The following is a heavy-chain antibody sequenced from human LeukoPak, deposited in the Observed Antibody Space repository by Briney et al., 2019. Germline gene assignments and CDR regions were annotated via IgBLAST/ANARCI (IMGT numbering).Heavy chain of an antibody. D-gene: IGHD3-22*01. CDR2: ISGSGDNT. CDR1: GFTFNNYG. Sequence: GGTLRLSCGASGFTFNNYGMNWVRQAPGKGLEWVSAISGSGDNTYYADSVKGRVTISRDNAKNSLYLQMNSLRAEDTAVYYCARDSSSDFDYWGQGTLVTVSS. J-gene: IGHJ4*02. CDR3: ARDSSSDFDY. V-gene: IGHV3-21*01.